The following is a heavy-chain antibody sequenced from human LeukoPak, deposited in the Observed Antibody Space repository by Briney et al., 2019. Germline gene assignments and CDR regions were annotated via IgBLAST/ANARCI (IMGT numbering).Heavy chain of an antibody. Sequence: SETLSLTCTVSGGSISSYYWSWIRQPPGKGLEWIGYIYYSGSTYYNPSLKSRVTISVDTSKNQFSLKLSSVTAADTAVYFCARGPRNDPWGQGTLVTVSS. D-gene: IGHD1-14*01. J-gene: IGHJ5*02. CDR3: ARGPRNDP. V-gene: IGHV4-59*08. CDR2: IYYSGST. CDR1: GGSISSYY.